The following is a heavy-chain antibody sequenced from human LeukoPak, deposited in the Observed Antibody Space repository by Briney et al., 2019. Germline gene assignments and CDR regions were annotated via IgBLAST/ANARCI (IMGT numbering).Heavy chain of an antibody. V-gene: IGHV4-34*01. CDR2: INHSGST. J-gene: IGHJ4*02. Sequence: SETLSLTCAVYGGSFSGYYWSWIRQPPGKGLEWIGEINHSGSTNYNPSLKSRVTISVDTSKNQFSLKLSSVTAADTAVYHCARDTPTVDYWGQGTLVTVSS. CDR3: ARDTPTVDY. CDR1: GGSFSGYY. D-gene: IGHD2-15*01.